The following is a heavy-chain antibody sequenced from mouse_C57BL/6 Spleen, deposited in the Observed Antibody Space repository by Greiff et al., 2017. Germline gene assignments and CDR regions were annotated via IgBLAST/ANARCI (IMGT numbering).Heavy chain of an antibody. J-gene: IGHJ2*01. V-gene: IGHV1-15*01. CDR3: TREVGDYGNYQDY. D-gene: IGHD2-1*01. Sequence: VQLVESGAELVRPGASVTLSCKASGYTFTDYEMHWVKQTPVHGLEWIGAIDPETGGTAHNQKFKGKAILTADKSSSTAYMELRSLTSEDSAVYYCTREVGDYGNYQDYWGKGTTLTVSS. CDR1: GYTFTDYE. CDR2: IDPETGGT.